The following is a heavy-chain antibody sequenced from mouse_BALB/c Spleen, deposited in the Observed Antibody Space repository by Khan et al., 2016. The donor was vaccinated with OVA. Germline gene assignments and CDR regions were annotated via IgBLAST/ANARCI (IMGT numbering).Heavy chain of an antibody. CDR1: GYSITSDYA. D-gene: IGHD2-3*01. CDR2: ISYSGST. J-gene: IGHJ4*01. V-gene: IGHV3-2*02. Sequence: EVKLEESGPGLVKPSQSLSLTCTVTGYSITSDYAWNWIRQFPGNKLEWMGYISYSGSTNYNPALKSRISITRDTSKNQFFLQLNSVTTDDTATEYWARDGSRYKYAMDYWGQGTSVTVSS. CDR3: ARDGSRYKYAMDY.